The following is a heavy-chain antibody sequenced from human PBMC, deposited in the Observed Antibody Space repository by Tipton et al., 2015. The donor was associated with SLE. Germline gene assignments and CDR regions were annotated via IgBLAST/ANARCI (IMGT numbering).Heavy chain of an antibody. V-gene: IGHV3-74*01. J-gene: IGHJ4*02. Sequence: SLRLSCAASGFTFSSYWMHWVRQAPGKGLVWVSRINSDGSNIGYADSVKGRFTISRDNAKNTLYLQMNSLRAEDTAVYYCTRGGSGYSLNWGQGTLVTVSS. CDR2: INSDGSNI. CDR3: TRGGSGYSLN. CDR1: GFTFSSYW. D-gene: IGHD3-22*01.